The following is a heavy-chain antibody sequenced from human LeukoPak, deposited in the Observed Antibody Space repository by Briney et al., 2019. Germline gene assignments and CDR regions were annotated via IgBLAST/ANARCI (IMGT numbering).Heavy chain of an antibody. CDR2: ISAYNGNT. CDR1: GYTFTSYG. V-gene: IGHV1-18*01. J-gene: IGHJ3*02. CDR3: ARAVHDYYGLGSYHRNHAFDI. Sequence: ASVKVSCKASGYTFTSYGISWVRQAPGQGLEWMGWISAYNGNTNYAQKLQGRVTMTTDTSTSTAYMELRSLRSDDTAVYYCARAVHDYYGLGSYHRNHAFDIWGQGTMVTVSS. D-gene: IGHD3-10*01.